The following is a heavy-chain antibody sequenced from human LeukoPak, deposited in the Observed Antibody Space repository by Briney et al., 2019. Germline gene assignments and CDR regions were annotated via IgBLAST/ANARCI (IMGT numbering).Heavy chain of an antibody. CDR2: ISAYNGNT. CDR1: GYTFTSYG. Sequence: ASVKVSCKASGYTFTSYGISWVRQAPGQGLEWMGWISAYNGNTNYAQKLQGRVTMTTDTSTRTAYMELRSLRSEDTAVYYCARGSDTAIFFHAFDIWGQGTMVTVSS. D-gene: IGHD5-18*01. J-gene: IGHJ3*02. CDR3: ARGSDTAIFFHAFDI. V-gene: IGHV1-18*01.